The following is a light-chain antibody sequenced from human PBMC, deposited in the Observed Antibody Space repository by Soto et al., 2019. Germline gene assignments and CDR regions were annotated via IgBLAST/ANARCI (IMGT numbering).Light chain of an antibody. CDR1: QSVSSY. J-gene: IGKJ1*01. Sequence: EIVLTQSPATLSLSPGERATLSCRASQSVSSYLAWYQQKPGQAPRLLIYDASNRATGIPARFSGSGSGTDFTHTISSLEPEDFAVYYWQQRSNWPPWTFGQGTKVEIK. V-gene: IGKV3-11*01. CDR2: DAS. CDR3: QQRSNWPPWT.